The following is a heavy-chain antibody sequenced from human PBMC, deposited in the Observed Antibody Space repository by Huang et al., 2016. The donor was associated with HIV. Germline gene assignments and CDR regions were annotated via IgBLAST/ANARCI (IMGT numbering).Heavy chain of an antibody. V-gene: IGHV3-15*01. CDR2: IKSKTDGGTT. CDR3: TTESESSGWTMDHDAFDI. J-gene: IGHJ3*02. Sequence: EVQLVESGGGLVKPGGSLRLSCAASGFTFSNAWMSWVRQAPGKGLEWVGRIKSKTDGGTTDYAAPLKGRFTISRDDSKNTLYLQMNSRKTEDTAVYYCTTESESSGWTMDHDAFDIWGQGTMVTVSS. D-gene: IGHD6-19*01. CDR1: GFTFSNAW.